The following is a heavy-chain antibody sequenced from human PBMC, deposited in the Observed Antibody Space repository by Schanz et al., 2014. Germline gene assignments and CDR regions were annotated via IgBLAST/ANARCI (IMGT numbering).Heavy chain of an antibody. Sequence: EAHLVESGGGLVKPGGSLTLSCAASRFTVTNAWMSWVRQAPGKGLEWVGRIKSKSDGGTTDYAAPVKDRFTISRDDSKNTLYLQMNTLRAEDTAVYYCARKMKLGVYGGKGHDSLDIWDQGTMVTVSS. CDR3: ARKMKLGVYGGKGHDSLDI. CDR2: IKSKSDGGTT. J-gene: IGHJ3*02. CDR1: RFTVTNAW. D-gene: IGHD4-17*01. V-gene: IGHV3-15*05.